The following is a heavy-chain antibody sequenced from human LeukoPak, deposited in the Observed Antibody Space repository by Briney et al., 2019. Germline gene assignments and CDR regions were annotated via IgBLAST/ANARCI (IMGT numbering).Heavy chain of an antibody. CDR1: GYIFSTYA. Sequence: ASVKVSCKASGYIFSTYALHWVRQAPGQRLEWMGWINAGNGNTKYSQKFQGRVTITRDTSASTAYMELSSLRSEDTAVYYCARSDNMERTRTLWFGESFNWFDPWGQGTLVTVSS. D-gene: IGHD3-10*01. CDR3: ARSDNMERTRTLWFGESFNWFDP. CDR2: INAGNGNT. V-gene: IGHV1-3*01. J-gene: IGHJ5*02.